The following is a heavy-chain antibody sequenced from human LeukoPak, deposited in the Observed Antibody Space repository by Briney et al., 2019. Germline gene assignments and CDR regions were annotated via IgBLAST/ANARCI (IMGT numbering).Heavy chain of an antibody. CDR1: GDSISSGGYY. D-gene: IGHD2-2*01. Sequence: SETLSLTCTVSGDSISSGGYYWSWIRQHPGKGLEWIGYIYYSGSTYYNPSLKSRVTISVDTSKNQFSLKLSSVTAADTAVYYCARTKSVPAASIGFDPWGQGTLVTVSS. CDR2: IYYSGST. CDR3: ARTKSVPAASIGFDP. J-gene: IGHJ5*02. V-gene: IGHV4-31*03.